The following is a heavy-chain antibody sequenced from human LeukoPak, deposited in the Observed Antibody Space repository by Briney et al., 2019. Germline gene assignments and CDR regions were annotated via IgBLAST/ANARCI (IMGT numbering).Heavy chain of an antibody. J-gene: IGHJ5*02. CDR3: ARTGGSSGRDFWFDP. CDR1: GGSISSGGYS. D-gene: IGHD6-19*01. Sequence: SETLSLTCAVSGGSISSGGYSWSWIRQPPGKGLEWIGYIYHSGSTNYNPSLKSRVTISVDTSKNQFSLKLSSVTAADTAVYYCARTGGSSGRDFWFDPWGQGTLVTVSS. CDR2: IYHSGST. V-gene: IGHV4-30-2*02.